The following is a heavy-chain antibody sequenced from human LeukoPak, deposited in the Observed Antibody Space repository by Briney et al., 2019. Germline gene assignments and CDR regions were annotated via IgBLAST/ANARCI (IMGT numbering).Heavy chain of an antibody. V-gene: IGHV3-48*04. CDR2: ISPGSTTI. D-gene: IGHD4-17*01. Sequence: GGSLRLSCAASGFTFSKYSMTWVRQAPGKGLEWVSYISPGSTTIYYADSVKGRFTISRDNAQNSLYLQMNSLRAEDSSVYYCARPTTVTTISADAFDIWGQGTMVTVSS. CDR3: ARPTTVTTISADAFDI. J-gene: IGHJ3*02. CDR1: GFTFSKYS.